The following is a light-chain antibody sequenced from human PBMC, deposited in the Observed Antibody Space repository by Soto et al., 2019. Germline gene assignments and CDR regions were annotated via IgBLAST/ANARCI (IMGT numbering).Light chain of an antibody. J-gene: IGKJ5*01. CDR1: QRVSNNY. V-gene: IGKV3-20*01. Sequence: EIVMTQSPATLSVSPGERATLSCRASQRVSNNYLAWYQQKPGQAPRLLIYGASTRATGIPDRFSGSGSATDFTLTISRLEPEDFAVYYCQQYGSSPPITFGQGTRLEIK. CDR2: GAS. CDR3: QQYGSSPPIT.